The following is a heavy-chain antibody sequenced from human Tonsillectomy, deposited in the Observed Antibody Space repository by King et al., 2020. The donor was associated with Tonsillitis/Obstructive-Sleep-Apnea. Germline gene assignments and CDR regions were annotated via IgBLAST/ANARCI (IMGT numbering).Heavy chain of an antibody. CDR2: IRNKANGYTT. Sequence: QLVQSGGGLVQPGGSLRLSCAASGFSFSDYFMDWVRQAPGKGLEWVGRIRNKANGYTTEYAASVKGRFTISRDDSKNSLYLQMNSLKTEDTAVYYCARADRIVGSNLYYYYGMDVWGQGTTVTVSS. V-gene: IGHV3-72*01. J-gene: IGHJ6*02. CDR3: ARADRIVGSNLYYYYGMDV. CDR1: GFSFSDYF. D-gene: IGHD1-26*01.